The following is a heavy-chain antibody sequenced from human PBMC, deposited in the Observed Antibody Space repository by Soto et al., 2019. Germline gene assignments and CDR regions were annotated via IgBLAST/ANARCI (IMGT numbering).Heavy chain of an antibody. Sequence: SETLSLTCTVSGGSISSVGYHWSWIRQHPGKGLEWIGYIYYSGSTYYHPSLKSRVTISVDTSKNQFSLKLSSVTAADTAVYYCARETLQTGTQTYYFDYWGQGTLVTVSS. CDR3: ARETLQTGTQTYYFDY. J-gene: IGHJ4*02. CDR2: IYYSGST. CDR1: GGSISSVGYH. D-gene: IGHD1-7*01. V-gene: IGHV4-31*03.